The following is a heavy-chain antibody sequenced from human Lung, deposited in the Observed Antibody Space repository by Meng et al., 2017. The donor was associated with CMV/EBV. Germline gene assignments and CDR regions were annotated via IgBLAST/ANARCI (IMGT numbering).Heavy chain of an antibody. CDR3: ATGDLVVMIAIPLDY. Sequence: SXKISXSASGFTFSNYAMHRVRQAPGKGLEWVAVISYDGSNKYYADSVKGRFPISRDDSQNTLYLQMNSLRAEDTAVYYCATGDLVVMIAIPLDYWGQGXLVTVSS. V-gene: IGHV3-30-3*01. CDR1: GFTFSNYA. J-gene: IGHJ4*02. CDR2: ISYDGSNK. D-gene: IGHD2-21*01.